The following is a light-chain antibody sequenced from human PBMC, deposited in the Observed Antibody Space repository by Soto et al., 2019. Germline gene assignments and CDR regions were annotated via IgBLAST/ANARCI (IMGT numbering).Light chain of an antibody. CDR3: QHRYNWPQT. J-gene: IGKJ1*01. Sequence: EIVLTQSPATLSLSPGERATLSCRASQSVNNYLAWYQQKPGQPPRLLIYDASKRATGIPARFSGIGSGTDFTLTVSSLEPKDVAVYYCQHRYNWPQTFGQGTKVEVK. CDR2: DAS. V-gene: IGKV3-11*01. CDR1: QSVNNY.